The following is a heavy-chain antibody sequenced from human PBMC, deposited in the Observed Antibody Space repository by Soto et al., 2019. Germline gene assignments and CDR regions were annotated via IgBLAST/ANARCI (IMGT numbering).Heavy chain of an antibody. CDR1: GFTFSNYA. J-gene: IGHJ4*02. V-gene: IGHV3-64D*06. CDR2: ISSEGAST. Sequence: GALRLSCSVSGFTFSNYAMHWVRQAPGKGLEYVGSISSEGASTYYPDSVKGRFIISRDNSKNTLYLQMSSLRGEDTAVYYCVKDRYVDYWGQGILVTVSS. CDR3: VKDRYVDY.